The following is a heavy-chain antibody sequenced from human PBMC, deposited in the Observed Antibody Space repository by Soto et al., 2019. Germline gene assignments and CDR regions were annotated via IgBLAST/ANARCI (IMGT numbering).Heavy chain of an antibody. Sequence: EVQLVESGGGLVQSGRSLRLSCAASGFIFDDYAMHWVRQAPGKGLEWVPVISWNSGKIEYADSVRGRFIISRDNAKNSLYLQMNSLRPEDTAMYYCLKEMLQTDTFDMWGQGTMVTVSS. D-gene: IGHD3-16*01. CDR1: GFIFDDYA. J-gene: IGHJ3*02. V-gene: IGHV3-9*01. CDR2: ISWNSGKI. CDR3: LKEMLQTDTFDM.